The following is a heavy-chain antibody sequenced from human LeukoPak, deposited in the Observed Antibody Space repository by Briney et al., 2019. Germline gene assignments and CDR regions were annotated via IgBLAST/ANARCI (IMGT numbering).Heavy chain of an antibody. D-gene: IGHD4-17*01. CDR3: ARVADDYGDYYFDY. CDR2: ISAYNGNT. J-gene: IGHJ4*02. CDR1: GYTFTSYG. V-gene: IGHV1-18*01. Sequence: ASVKVSCKASGYTFTSYGISWVRQAPGQGLEWMGWISAYNGNTNYAQKLQGRVTMTTDTSTSTAYMELRSLRSDDTAAYYCARVADDYGDYYFDYWGQGTLVTVSS.